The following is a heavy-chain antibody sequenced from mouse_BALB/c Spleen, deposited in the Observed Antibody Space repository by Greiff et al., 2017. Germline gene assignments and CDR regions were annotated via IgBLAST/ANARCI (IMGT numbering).Heavy chain of an antibody. CDR3: ARGGKGWYFDV. D-gene: IGHD1-1*01. J-gene: IGHJ1*01. V-gene: IGHV5-17*02. Sequence: EVKVVESGGGLVQPGGSRKLSCAASGFTFSSFGMHWVRQAPEKGLEWVAYISSGSSTIYYADTVKGRFTISRDNPKNTLFLQMTSLRSEDTAMYYCARGGKGWYFDVWGAGTTVTVSS. CDR1: GFTFSSFG. CDR2: ISSGSSTI.